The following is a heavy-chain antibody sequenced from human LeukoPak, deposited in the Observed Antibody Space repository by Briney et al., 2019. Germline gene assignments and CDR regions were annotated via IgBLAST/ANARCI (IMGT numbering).Heavy chain of an antibody. D-gene: IGHD3-10*01. V-gene: IGHV1-18*04. CDR1: GYTFTSYG. CDR2: ISAYNGST. CDR3: ARDVSDIGSGSYSDY. Sequence: ASVKVSCKASGYTFTSYGISWVRQAPGQGLEWMGWISAYNGSTNYAQKLQGRVTMTTDTSTSTAYMELRSLRSDDTAVYYCARDVSDIGSGSYSDYWGQGPLVTVSS. J-gene: IGHJ4*02.